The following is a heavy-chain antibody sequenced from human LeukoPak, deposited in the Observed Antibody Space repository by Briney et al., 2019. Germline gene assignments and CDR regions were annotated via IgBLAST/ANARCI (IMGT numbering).Heavy chain of an antibody. J-gene: IGHJ4*02. Sequence: GGSLRLSCAASGFTFSDYYMSWIRQAPGKGLEWVSYISSSGSTIYYADSVEGRFTISRDNAKNSLYLQMNSLRAEDTAVYYCAQSSWSYYFDYWGQGTLVTVSS. CDR3: AQSSWSYYFDY. CDR1: GFTFSDYY. CDR2: ISSSGSTI. D-gene: IGHD6-13*01. V-gene: IGHV3-11*01.